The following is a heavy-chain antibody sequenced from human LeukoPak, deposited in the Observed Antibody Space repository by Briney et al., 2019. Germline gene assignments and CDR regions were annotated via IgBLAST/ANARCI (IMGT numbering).Heavy chain of an antibody. CDR3: ARDQGGSYYYYYYMDV. D-gene: IGHD1-26*01. V-gene: IGHV3-11*01. CDR1: GFTSSDYY. J-gene: IGHJ6*03. Sequence: PGGSLRLSCAASGFTSSDYYMSWIRQAPGKGLEWVSYISSSGSTIYYADSVKGRFTISRDNAKNSLYLQMNSLRAEDTAVYYCARDQGGSYYYYYYMDVWGKGTTVTVSS. CDR2: ISSSGSTI.